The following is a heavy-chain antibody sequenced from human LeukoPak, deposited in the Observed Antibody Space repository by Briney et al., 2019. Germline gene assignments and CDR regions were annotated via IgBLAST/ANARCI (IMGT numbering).Heavy chain of an antibody. Sequence: PGGSLRLSCAASGFTFSSYSMNWVRQAPGKGLEWVSSISSSSSYIYYADSVKGRFTISRDNAKNSRYLQMNSLRAEDTAVYYCARDQGYCSSTSCYLRPYWGQGTLVTVSS. CDR2: ISSSSSYI. CDR3: ARDQGYCSSTSCYLRPY. D-gene: IGHD2-2*01. J-gene: IGHJ4*02. V-gene: IGHV3-21*01. CDR1: GFTFSSYS.